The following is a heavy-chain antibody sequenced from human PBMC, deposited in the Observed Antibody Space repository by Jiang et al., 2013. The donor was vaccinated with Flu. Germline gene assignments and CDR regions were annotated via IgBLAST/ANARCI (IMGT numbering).Heavy chain of an antibody. CDR1: GDTVSSNSAA. CDR3: ARSNWDDYVFDY. CDR2: TYYKFKWNN. V-gene: IGHV6-1*01. Sequence: GDTVSSNSAAWNWVRQSPSRGLEWLGRTYYKFKWNNDYVGSVIGRITINPDTSKNQFSLQLNFVTPEDTAVYFCARSNWDDYVFDYWGQGTLVTVSS. J-gene: IGHJ4*02. D-gene: IGHD1-20*01.